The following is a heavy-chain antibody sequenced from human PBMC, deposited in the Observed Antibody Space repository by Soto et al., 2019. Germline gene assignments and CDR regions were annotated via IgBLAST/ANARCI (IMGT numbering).Heavy chain of an antibody. Sequence: SETLSLTCAVSGGSISSSNWWSWVRQPPGKGLEWIGEIYHSGSTNYNPSLKSRVTISVDKSKNQFSLKLSSVTAADTAVYYCARQGDVLRGFCIGYRGQGTLVTVSS. J-gene: IGHJ4*02. V-gene: IGHV4-4*02. CDR1: GGSISSSNW. CDR2: IYHSGST. CDR3: ARQGDVLRGFCIGY. D-gene: IGHD3-3*01.